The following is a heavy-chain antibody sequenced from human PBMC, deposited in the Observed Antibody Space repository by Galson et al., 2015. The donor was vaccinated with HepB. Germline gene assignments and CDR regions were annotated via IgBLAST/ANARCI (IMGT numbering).Heavy chain of an antibody. V-gene: IGHV3-48*01. CDR2: ISSSSSTI. Sequence: SLRLSCAASGFTFSSYSMNWVRQAPGKGLEWVSYISSSSSTIYYADSVKGRFTISRDNAKNSLYLQMNSLRAEDTAVYYCARDRHGEFDYWGQGTLVTVSS. J-gene: IGHJ4*02. CDR1: GFTFSSYS. CDR3: ARDRHGEFDY.